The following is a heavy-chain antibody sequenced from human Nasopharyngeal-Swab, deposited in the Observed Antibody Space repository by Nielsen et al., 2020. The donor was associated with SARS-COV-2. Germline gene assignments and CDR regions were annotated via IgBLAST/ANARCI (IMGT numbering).Heavy chain of an antibody. CDR2: INPNNGGT. Sequence: ASVKVSCKASGYAFTAYYIHWVRQAPGQGLEWMGRINPNNGGTNYAQKFQGRVTMTRDTSISTAYMELSRLTSDDTAVYYCARRGRCSGSSCDMDVWGQGTTVTVSS. CDR1: GYAFTAYY. CDR3: ARRGRCSGSSCDMDV. D-gene: IGHD2-2*01. J-gene: IGHJ6*02. V-gene: IGHV1-2*06.